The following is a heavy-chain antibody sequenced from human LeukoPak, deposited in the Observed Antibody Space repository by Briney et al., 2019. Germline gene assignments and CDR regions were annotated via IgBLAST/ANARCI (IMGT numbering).Heavy chain of an antibody. CDR1: GFSVSNSY. V-gene: IGHV3-53*01. CDR3: AKAKWLENY. J-gene: IGHJ4*02. Sequence: GGSLRLSCAASGFSVSNSYMSWVRQAPGKGLDWVSVIYSGGGTFHSDSVKGRFTVSGDYSKNTLYLQMNNLRADDTAVYYCAKAKWLENYWGQGTLVTVSS. CDR2: IYSGGGT. D-gene: IGHD6-19*01.